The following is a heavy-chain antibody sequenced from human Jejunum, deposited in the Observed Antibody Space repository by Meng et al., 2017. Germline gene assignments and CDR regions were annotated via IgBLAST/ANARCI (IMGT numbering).Heavy chain of an antibody. Sequence: VCLTPWGAGRLQPSATLALPSAVYGGLLSGYFWSWIRQPPGKGLEWIGEVSHSGWTKYNPSLKSRVTISLETSKNQFSLKMSSVTAADTAVYYCVRGNNYVWGMIPWGQGTLVTVSS. J-gene: IGHJ5*02. D-gene: IGHD3-16*01. CDR3: VRGNNYVWGMIP. CDR2: VSHSGWT. V-gene: IGHV4-34*02. CDR1: GGLLSGYF.